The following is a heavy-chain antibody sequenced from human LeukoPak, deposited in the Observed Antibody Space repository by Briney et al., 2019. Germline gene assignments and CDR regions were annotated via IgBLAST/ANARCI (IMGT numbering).Heavy chain of an antibody. CDR2: IYYSGST. CDR1: GGSISSGVYY. J-gene: IGHJ5*02. Sequence: PSETLSLTCTVSGGSISSGVYYWSWIRQHPGKGLEWIGYIYYSGSTYYNPSLKSRVTISVDTSKNQFSLKLSSVTAADTAVYYCARHYYDSSGVNWFDPWGQGTLVTVSS. CDR3: ARHYYDSSGVNWFDP. D-gene: IGHD3-22*01. V-gene: IGHV4-31*03.